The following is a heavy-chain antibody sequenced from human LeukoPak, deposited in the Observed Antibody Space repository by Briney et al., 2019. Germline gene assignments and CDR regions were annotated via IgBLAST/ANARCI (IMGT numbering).Heavy chain of an antibody. CDR3: ARSKKDTVILTPFDY. V-gene: IGHV4-39*07. D-gene: IGHD5-18*01. CDR1: GGSISSSSYY. CDR2: IYYSGTT. Sequence: SETLSLTCTVSGGSISSSSYYWGWIRQPPGKGLEWIGSIYYSGTTYYNPSLKSRVTISVDTSKNQFSLKLSSVTAADTAVYYCARSKKDTVILTPFDYWGQGTPVTVSS. J-gene: IGHJ4*02.